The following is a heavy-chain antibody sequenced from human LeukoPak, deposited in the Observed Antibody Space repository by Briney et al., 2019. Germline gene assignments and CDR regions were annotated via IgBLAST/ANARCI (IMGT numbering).Heavy chain of an antibody. V-gene: IGHV3-30*02. CDR2: IRYDGSTK. CDR1: GFTFSSYG. J-gene: IGHJ4*02. D-gene: IGHD3-22*01. CDR3: AKGENRDSIGFYDS. Sequence: SGGSLRLSCVASGFTFSSYGMHWVRQAPGKGLEWVTFIRYDGSTKDYADSVKGRFTISRDNSKNTLYLQMNSLRPEDTALYYCAKGENRDSIGFYDSWGQGTLVTVSS.